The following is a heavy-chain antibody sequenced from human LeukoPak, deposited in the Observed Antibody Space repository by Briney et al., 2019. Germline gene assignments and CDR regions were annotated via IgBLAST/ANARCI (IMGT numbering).Heavy chain of an antibody. Sequence: PSETLSLTCTVSGGSISGSNYYWGWIRQPPGKGLEYIGTIYYSGSPYYNPSLKIRVTISLGTSKNQFSLKLNSVTAADTAVYYCARLTSAGTFLLDYWGQGTLVTVSS. J-gene: IGHJ4*02. V-gene: IGHV4-39*01. D-gene: IGHD6-13*01. CDR2: IYYSGSP. CDR3: ARLTSAGTFLLDY. CDR1: GGSISGSNYY.